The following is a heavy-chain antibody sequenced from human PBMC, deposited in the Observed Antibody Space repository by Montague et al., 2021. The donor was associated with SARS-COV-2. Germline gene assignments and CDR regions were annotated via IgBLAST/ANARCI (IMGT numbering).Heavy chain of an antibody. V-gene: IGHV3-48*03. J-gene: IGHJ6*02. CDR2: ISSSGGGSTK. CDR3: ARDRDWDDWCGMDV. CDR1: GFIFSSYE. D-gene: IGHD2-21*01. Sequence: SLRLSCAASGFIFSSYEMYWVRQASGKGLEWISYISSSGGGSTKHYPASVKGQFTISRDNAKNSLYLQMNSLRVEDPAIYYCARDRDWDDWCGMDVWGQGTTVTVSS.